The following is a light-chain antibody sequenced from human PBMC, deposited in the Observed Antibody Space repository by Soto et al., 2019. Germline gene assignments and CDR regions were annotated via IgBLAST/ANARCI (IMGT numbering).Light chain of an antibody. Sequence: EIVLTQSPGTLSLSPGERATLSCRASQSVSSNYLSWFQQKPGQAPRLLIFGASSRATGIPDRFSGSGSGTDFTLTISRLEPEDFAVYYCQQYGSPPWTFGQGTKVEIK. J-gene: IGKJ1*01. CDR1: QSVSSNY. CDR3: QQYGSPPWT. CDR2: GAS. V-gene: IGKV3-20*01.